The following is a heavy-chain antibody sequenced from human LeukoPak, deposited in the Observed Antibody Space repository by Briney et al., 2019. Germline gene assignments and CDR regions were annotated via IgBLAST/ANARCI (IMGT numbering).Heavy chain of an antibody. D-gene: IGHD2-2*01. CDR1: GGSFSGYY. CDR3: ARRYCSSTSCYVIRGRHFDY. J-gene: IGHJ4*02. V-gene: IGHV4-34*01. CDR2: INHSGST. Sequence: SETLSLTCAVYGGSFSGYYWSWIRQPPGKGLEWIGEINHSGSTNYNPSLKSRVTISVDTSKNQFSLKLSSVTAADTAVYYCARRYCSSTSCYVIRGRHFDYWGQGTLVTVSS.